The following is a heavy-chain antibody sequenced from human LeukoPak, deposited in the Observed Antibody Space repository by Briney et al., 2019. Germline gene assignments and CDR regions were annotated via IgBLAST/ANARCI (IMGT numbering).Heavy chain of an antibody. D-gene: IGHD2-8*01. CDR1: GYTFTSYD. CDR3: VRGYCTNGVCYSYYYYYGMDV. CDR2: MNPNSGNT. V-gene: IGHV1-8*01. Sequence: ASVKVSCKASGYTFTSYDINWVRQATGQGLEWMGWMNPNSGNTGYAQKFQGRVTMTRNTSISTAYMELSSLRSEDTAVYYCVRGYCTNGVCYSYYYYYGMDVWGQGTTVTVSS. J-gene: IGHJ6*02.